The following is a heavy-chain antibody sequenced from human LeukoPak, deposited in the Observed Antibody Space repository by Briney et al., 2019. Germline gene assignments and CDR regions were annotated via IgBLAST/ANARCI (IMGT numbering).Heavy chain of an antibody. CDR3: ARERRAAYYFDY. D-gene: IGHD6-25*01. CDR1: GFTFSSYS. Sequence: GGSLRLSCAASGFTFSSYSMNWARQAPGKGLEWVSSISSSSSYIYYADSVKGRFTISRDNAKNSLYLQMNSLRAEDTAVYYCARERRAAYYFDYWGRGTLVTVSS. V-gene: IGHV3-21*01. J-gene: IGHJ4*02. CDR2: ISSSSSYI.